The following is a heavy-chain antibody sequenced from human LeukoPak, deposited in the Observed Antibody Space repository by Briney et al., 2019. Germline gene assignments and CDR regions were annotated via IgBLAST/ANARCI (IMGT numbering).Heavy chain of an antibody. CDR2: IYYSGST. J-gene: IGHJ4*02. V-gene: IGHV4-59*08. CDR1: GGSISSYY. Sequence: ASETLSLTCTVSGGSISSYYWSWLRQPPGKGLEWIGYIYYSGSTNYNPSLKSRVTISVDTSKNQFSLKLSSVTAADTAVYYCARSMYYDSSGYYFDYWGQGTLVTVSS. D-gene: IGHD3-22*01. CDR3: ARSMYYDSSGYYFDY.